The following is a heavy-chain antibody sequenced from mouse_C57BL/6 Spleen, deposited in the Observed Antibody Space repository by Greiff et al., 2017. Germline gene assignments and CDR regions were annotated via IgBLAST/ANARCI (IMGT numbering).Heavy chain of an antibody. CDR1: GYTFTGYW. V-gene: IGHV1-9*01. CDR3: ALSTMITAGYFDV. Sequence: QVQLQQSGAELMKPGASVKLSCKATGYTFTGYWIEWVKQRPGHGLEWIGEILPGSGSTNYNEKFKSKATLTVDKSSSTAYMQLSSLTSEDSAVYYCALSTMITAGYFDVWGTGTTVTVSS. J-gene: IGHJ1*03. CDR2: ILPGSGST. D-gene: IGHD2-4*01.